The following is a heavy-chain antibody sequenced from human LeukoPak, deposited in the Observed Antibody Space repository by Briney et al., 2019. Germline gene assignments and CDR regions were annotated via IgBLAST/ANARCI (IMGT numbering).Heavy chain of an antibody. CDR3: ARDSSGYYDYVWGSYRINFDY. V-gene: IGHV3-21*01. Sequence: GGSLRLSCAASGFTFSSYSMNWVRQAPGKGLEWVSSISSSSSYIYYADSVKGRFTISRDNAKNSLYLQMNSLRAEDTAVYYCARDSSGYYDYVWGSYRINFDYWGQGTLVTVSS. CDR1: GFTFSSYS. J-gene: IGHJ4*02. CDR2: ISSSSSYI. D-gene: IGHD3-16*02.